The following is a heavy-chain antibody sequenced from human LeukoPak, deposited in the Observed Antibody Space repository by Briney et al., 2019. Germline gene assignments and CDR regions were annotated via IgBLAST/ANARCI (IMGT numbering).Heavy chain of an antibody. CDR1: GGSISSYY. CDR3: ARAPNLDYYMDV. V-gene: IGHV4-59*01. CDR2: IYYSGST. J-gene: IGHJ6*03. Sequence: SETLSLTCTVSGGSISSYYWSWIRQPPGKGLEWIGYIYYSGSTNYNPSLKSRVTISVDTSKNQFSLKLSSVTAADTAVYYCARAPNLDYYMDVWGKGTTVTVSS.